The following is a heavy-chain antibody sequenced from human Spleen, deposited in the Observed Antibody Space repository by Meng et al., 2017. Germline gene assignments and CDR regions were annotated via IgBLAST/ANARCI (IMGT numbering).Heavy chain of an antibody. V-gene: IGHV4-31*01. Sequence: QSPESGPGLVTPSQTLSLTCTVSGGSISSGGYYWSWIRQHPGKGLEWIGYLYYSGSTYYNPSLKSLVTISVDTSKNQFSLKLSSVTAADTAVYYCARVTTVTQYFDYWGQGTLVTVSS. CDR3: ARVTTVTQYFDY. CDR2: LYYSGST. CDR1: GGSISSGGYY. J-gene: IGHJ4*02. D-gene: IGHD4-17*01.